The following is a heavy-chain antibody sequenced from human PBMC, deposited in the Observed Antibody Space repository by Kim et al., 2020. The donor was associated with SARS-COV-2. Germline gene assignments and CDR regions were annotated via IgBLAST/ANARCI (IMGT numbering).Heavy chain of an antibody. CDR3: AREGRSSSYFDY. CDR1: GFTFSFYW. D-gene: IGHD3-10*01. Sequence: GGSLRLSCAASGFTFSFYWMTWVRRAPGKGLEWVANIKEDGTEKYYVDSVKGRFTISRDNAKSSLYLQMNSLRVEDTAVYYCAREGRSSSYFDYWGQGTLVTASS. J-gene: IGHJ4*02. V-gene: IGHV3-7*01. CDR2: IKEDGTEK.